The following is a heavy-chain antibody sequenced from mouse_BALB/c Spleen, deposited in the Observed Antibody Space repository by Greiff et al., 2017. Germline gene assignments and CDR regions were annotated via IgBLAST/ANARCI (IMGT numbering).Heavy chain of an antibody. CDR3: AHYDYDWFAY. J-gene: IGHJ3*01. V-gene: IGHV14-3*02. CDR2: IDPANGNT. D-gene: IGHD2-4*01. CDR1: GFNIKDTY. Sequence: EVQVVESGAELVKPGASVKLSCTASGFNIKDTYMHWVKQRPEQGLEWIGRIDPANGNTKYDPKFQGKATITADTSSNTAHLQLSSLTSEDTAVYYCAHYDYDWFAYWGQGTLVTVSA.